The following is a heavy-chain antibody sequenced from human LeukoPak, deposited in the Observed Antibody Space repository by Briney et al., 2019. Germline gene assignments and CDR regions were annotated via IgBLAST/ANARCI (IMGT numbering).Heavy chain of an antibody. CDR2: INHSGST. Sequence: PSETLSLTCAVYGGSFSGYYWSWIRQPPGKGLEWIGEINHSGSTNYNPSLKSRVTISVDTSKNQFSLKLSSVTAADTAVYYCARDGFTAVAVNHDAFDIWGQGTMVTVSS. D-gene: IGHD6-19*01. CDR1: GGSFSGYY. CDR3: ARDGFTAVAVNHDAFDI. V-gene: IGHV4-34*01. J-gene: IGHJ3*02.